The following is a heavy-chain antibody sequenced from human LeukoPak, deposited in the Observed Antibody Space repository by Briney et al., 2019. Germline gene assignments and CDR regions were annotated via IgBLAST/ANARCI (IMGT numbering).Heavy chain of an antibody. CDR3: ARGGYSSSWYHDS. D-gene: IGHD6-13*01. J-gene: IGHJ4*02. Sequence: GGSLRLSCAASGFTFSSYSMNWVRQAPGKGLEWVSSISSSSSYMYHADSVKGRFTISRDNAKNSLYMQVNSLRAEDTAVYYCARGGYSSSWYHDSWGQGTLVTVSS. V-gene: IGHV3-21*01. CDR1: GFTFSSYS. CDR2: ISSSSSYM.